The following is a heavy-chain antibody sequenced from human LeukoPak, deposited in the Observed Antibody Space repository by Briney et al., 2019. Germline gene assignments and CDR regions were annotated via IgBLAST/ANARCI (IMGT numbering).Heavy chain of an antibody. CDR1: GGSISSGGYY. Sequence: KPSETLSLTCAVSGGSISSGGYYWSWVRQHPGKGLEWIGYIYYSGSTYYNPSLKSRVTISVDTSKNQFSLKLSSVTAADTAVYYCARQYSYGYDLQYYFDYWGQGTLVTVSS. V-gene: IGHV4-31*11. CDR3: ARQYSYGYDLQYYFDY. J-gene: IGHJ4*02. D-gene: IGHD5-18*01. CDR2: IYYSGST.